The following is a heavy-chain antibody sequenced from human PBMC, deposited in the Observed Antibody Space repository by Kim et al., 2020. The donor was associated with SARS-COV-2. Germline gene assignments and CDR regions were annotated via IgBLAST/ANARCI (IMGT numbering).Heavy chain of an antibody. Sequence: GSLRLSCTVSGGSISSSSYYWGWIRQPPGKGLEWIGSIYYSGSTYYNPSLKSRVTISVDTSKNQFSLKLSSVTAADTAVYYCARQIRITMIVVGAFDIWGQGTMVTVSS. CDR3: ARQIRITMIVVGAFDI. CDR1: GGSISSSSYY. D-gene: IGHD3-22*01. V-gene: IGHV4-39*01. J-gene: IGHJ3*02. CDR2: IYYSGST.